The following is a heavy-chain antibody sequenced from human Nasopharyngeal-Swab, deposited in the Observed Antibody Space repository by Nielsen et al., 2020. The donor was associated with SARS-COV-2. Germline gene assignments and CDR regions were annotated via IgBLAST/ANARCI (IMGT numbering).Heavy chain of an antibody. CDR1: GYTFTSYG. J-gene: IGHJ4*02. CDR3: ARGDYDILTGYPIDY. V-gene: IGHV1-18*01. Sequence: ASVKVSCKASGYTFTSYGISWVRQAPGQGLEWMGWISAYNGNTNYAQKLQGRVTMTTDTSTSTAYMELRSLRSDDTAVYYCARGDYDILTGYPIDYWGQGTLVTVSS. CDR2: ISAYNGNT. D-gene: IGHD3-9*01.